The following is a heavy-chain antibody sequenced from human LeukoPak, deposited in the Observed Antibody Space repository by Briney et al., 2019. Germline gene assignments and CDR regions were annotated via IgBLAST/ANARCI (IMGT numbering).Heavy chain of an antibody. Sequence: ASVKVSCKASVYTFTGYYMHWVRQAPGQGLEWMGWINPNSGGTNYAQKFQGRVTMTRDTSISTAYMELSRLRSDDTAVYYCARVAIFGGNAFDIWGQGTMVTVSS. J-gene: IGHJ3*02. D-gene: IGHD3-3*01. CDR2: INPNSGGT. CDR1: VYTFTGYY. V-gene: IGHV1-2*02. CDR3: ARVAIFGGNAFDI.